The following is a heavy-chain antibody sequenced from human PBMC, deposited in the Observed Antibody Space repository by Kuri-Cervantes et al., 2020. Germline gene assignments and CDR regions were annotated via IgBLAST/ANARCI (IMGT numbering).Heavy chain of an antibody. D-gene: IGHD3-10*01. CDR1: GGSISSGDYY. V-gene: IGHV4-30-4*08. Sequence: SETLSLTCTVSGGSISSGDYYWSWIRQPPGKGLEWIGYVYYSGSTYYNPPLKSRVTISVDTSKNQLFVKLSSVTAADTAVYYCARVGALDTFDIWGQGTMVTVSS. J-gene: IGHJ3*02. CDR3: ARVGALDTFDI. CDR2: VYYSGST.